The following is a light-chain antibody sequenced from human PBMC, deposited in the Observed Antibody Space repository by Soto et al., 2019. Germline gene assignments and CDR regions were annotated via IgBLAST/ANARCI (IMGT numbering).Light chain of an antibody. CDR2: EGS. V-gene: IGLV2-14*01. J-gene: IGLJ3*02. Sequence: QSALTQPASVSGSPGQSITISCTGTSSDVGGYNYVSWYQQHPGKAPKLMIYEGSTRPSGVSNRFSGSKSGNTASLTISGLQAEDEDDYYCSSYTTISTLEVFGGGTKLTVL. CDR1: SSDVGGYNY. CDR3: SSYTTISTLEV.